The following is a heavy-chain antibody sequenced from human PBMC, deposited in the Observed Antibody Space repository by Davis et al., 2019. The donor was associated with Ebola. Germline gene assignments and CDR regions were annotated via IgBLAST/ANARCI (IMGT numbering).Heavy chain of an antibody. D-gene: IGHD4-17*01. CDR1: GFTFSSYA. J-gene: IGHJ5*02. Sequence: GESLKISCAASGFTFSSYAMSWVRQAPGKGLEWVSAISGSGGSTYYADSVKGRFTISRDNSKNTLYLQMNSLRAEDTAVYYCAKDKTTVTTFGTGNWFDPWGQGTLVTVSS. CDR3: AKDKTTVTTFGTGNWFDP. V-gene: IGHV3-23*01. CDR2: ISGSGGST.